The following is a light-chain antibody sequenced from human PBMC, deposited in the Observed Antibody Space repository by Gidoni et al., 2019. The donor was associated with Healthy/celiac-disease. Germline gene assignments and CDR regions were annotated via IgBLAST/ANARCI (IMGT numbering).Light chain of an antibody. CDR2: GKN. J-gene: IGLJ2*01. V-gene: IGLV3-19*01. CDR3: NSRDSSGNHVV. CDR1: SLRSYY. Sequence: SSELTQAPAVSAALGQTVRITCQGDSLRSYYASWYQQKPGQAPVLVIYGKNNRPSGIPDRFSGSSSGNTASLTITGAQAEDEADYYCNSRDSSGNHVVFGGGTKLTVL.